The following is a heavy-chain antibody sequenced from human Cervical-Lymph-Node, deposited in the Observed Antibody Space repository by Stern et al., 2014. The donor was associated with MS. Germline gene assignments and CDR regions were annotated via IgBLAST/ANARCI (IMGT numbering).Heavy chain of an antibody. CDR1: GFTSDTYG. CDR3: ARSRYYDSSGYIDL. Sequence: QVQLVQSEPEAKKPGASVTVSCKASGFTSDTYGITWVRQAPGQGLEWMAWISVYNGKTSYAQRFQGRLTLTADAITRAAYMDLRSLRSDDTAVYYCARSRYYDSSGYIDLWGQGTLVTVSS. V-gene: IGHV1-18*01. D-gene: IGHD3-22*01. CDR2: ISVYNGKT. J-gene: IGHJ4*02.